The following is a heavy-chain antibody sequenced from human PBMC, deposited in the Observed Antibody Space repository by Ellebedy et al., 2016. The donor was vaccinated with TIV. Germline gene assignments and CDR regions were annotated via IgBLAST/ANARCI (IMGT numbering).Heavy chain of an antibody. D-gene: IGHD2-21*02. CDR2: IFSKDEK. CDR1: GFSLNNIIMG. V-gene: IGHV2-26*01. J-gene: IGHJ4*02. Sequence: SGPTLVKPTETLTLTCTVSGFSLNNIIMGVSWFRQPPGKALEWLANIFSKDEKSYKTSLKNRLTISKDTAKSQVILTMTDLDPLDTATYYCARALRYCGGDCSYKFDYWGQGTLVPVSS. CDR3: ARALRYCGGDCSYKFDY.